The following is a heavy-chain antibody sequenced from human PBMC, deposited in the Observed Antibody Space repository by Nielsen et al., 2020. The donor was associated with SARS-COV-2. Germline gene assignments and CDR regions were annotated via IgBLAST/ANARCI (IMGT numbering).Heavy chain of an antibody. J-gene: IGHJ6*04. CDR3: AGGADFWSGTQKYYMDV. CDR1: GFTFSSTY. Sequence: GESLKISRSASGFTFSSTYMDWVRQAPGQGLVWVSRINPSGSGTAYADSVKGRFAVSRDNAENTVVLQIHSLRFEDTAVYYCAGGADFWSGTQKYYMDVWGKGTTVTVSS. V-gene: IGHV3-74*01. D-gene: IGHD3-3*01. CDR2: INPSGSGT.